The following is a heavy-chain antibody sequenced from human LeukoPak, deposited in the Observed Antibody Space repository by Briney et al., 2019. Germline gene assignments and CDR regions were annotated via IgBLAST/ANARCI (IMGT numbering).Heavy chain of an antibody. J-gene: IGHJ3*02. V-gene: IGHV4-4*07. CDR3: ARGPYYFDSSGAFDI. CDR1: GGSISSYY. CDR2: IYTSGST. D-gene: IGHD3-22*01. Sequence: SETLSLTYTVSGGSISSYYWSWIRQPAGKGLEWIGRIYTSGSTNYNPSLKSRVTISVDTSKNQFSLKLSSVTAADTAVYYCARGPYYFDSSGAFDIWGQGTMVTVSS.